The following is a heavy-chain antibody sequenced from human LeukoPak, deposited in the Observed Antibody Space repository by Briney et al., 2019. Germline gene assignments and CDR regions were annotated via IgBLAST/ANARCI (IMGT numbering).Heavy chain of an antibody. J-gene: IGHJ3*02. Sequence: PSETLSLTCTVSGGSISRYHWSWIRQPPGKGLEWIGYMYYSGSTNYNPSLKSRVTISVDTSKNQFSLKLSSVTAADTAVYYCAKYYHDSSGYGAFDIWGQGTMVTVSS. D-gene: IGHD3-22*01. CDR1: GGSISRYH. CDR3: AKYYHDSSGYGAFDI. CDR2: MYYSGST. V-gene: IGHV4-59*08.